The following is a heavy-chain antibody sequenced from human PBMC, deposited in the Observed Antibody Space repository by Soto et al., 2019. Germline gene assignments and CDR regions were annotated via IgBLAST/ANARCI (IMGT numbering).Heavy chain of an antibody. D-gene: IGHD3-22*01. V-gene: IGHV3-30*18. CDR3: AKDRYDTSGYLFDH. CDR2: ISYDGSNK. Sequence: GGSLRLSCGASGFNFSNYGMHWVRQAPGKGLEWVAIISYDGSNKYYADSVKGRFTISRDNSKNTLYLQMNSLRADDTAVYYCAKDRYDTSGYLFDHWGQGTLVTVS. J-gene: IGHJ4*02. CDR1: GFNFSNYG.